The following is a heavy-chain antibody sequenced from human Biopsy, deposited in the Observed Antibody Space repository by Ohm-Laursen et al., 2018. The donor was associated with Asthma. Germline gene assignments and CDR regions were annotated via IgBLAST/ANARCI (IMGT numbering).Heavy chain of an antibody. V-gene: IGHV3-9*01. Sequence: RSLRLSCAASGFTFSSYAMHWVRQAPGKGLEWVSGISWNSGSMGYADSVKGRFTISRDNAKNSLYLQMNSLRAEDTALYYCAKGEWELLEANFDYWGQGTLVTVSS. J-gene: IGHJ4*02. CDR2: ISWNSGSM. CDR3: AKGEWELLEANFDY. D-gene: IGHD1-26*01. CDR1: GFTFSSYA.